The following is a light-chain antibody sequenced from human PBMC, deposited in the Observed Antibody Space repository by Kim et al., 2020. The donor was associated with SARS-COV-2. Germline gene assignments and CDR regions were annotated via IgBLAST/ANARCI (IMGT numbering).Light chain of an antibody. V-gene: IGKV1-12*01. Sequence: DIRMTQSPSSVSASIGDRVTITCRASQVISSWLAWYQVKPGEPPKLLVYTASSLKGGVPSRFSASGSGTEFTLTINSLHPEDFATYYCQQTNSFPLSFGGGTKVDIK. CDR2: TAS. J-gene: IGKJ4*01. CDR1: QVISSW. CDR3: QQTNSFPLS.